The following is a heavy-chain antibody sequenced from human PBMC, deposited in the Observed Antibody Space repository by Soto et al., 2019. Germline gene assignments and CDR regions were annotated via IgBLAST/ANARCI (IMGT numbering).Heavy chain of an antibody. J-gene: IGHJ6*02. V-gene: IGHV3-13*05. D-gene: IGHD1-26*01. Sequence: GGSLRLSCAASGFTFNNYAMSWVRQAPGKGLEWVSAIGSAHDPYYLGSVKGRFSISRENAKNSLYLQMNSLTTGDTAVYYCARAYLGRLPRRADYYYALDVWGQGTTVTVSS. CDR1: GFTFNNYA. CDR3: ARAYLGRLPRRADYYYALDV. CDR2: IGSAHDP.